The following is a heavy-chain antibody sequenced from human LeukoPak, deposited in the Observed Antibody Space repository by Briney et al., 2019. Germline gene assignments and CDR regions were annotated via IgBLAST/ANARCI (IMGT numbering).Heavy chain of an antibody. D-gene: IGHD1-26*01. Sequence: SGGSLRLSCAASGFTFSSYAMTWVRQAPGKGLEWVSTTRGSGAGTYYADSVKGRFTISRDKSKSTLYLQMNSLRAEDTAVYYCARDRPTGSYYSIDYWGQGTLVTVSS. CDR3: ARDRPTGSYYSIDY. CDR2: TRGSGAGT. CDR1: GFTFSSYA. V-gene: IGHV3-23*01. J-gene: IGHJ4*02.